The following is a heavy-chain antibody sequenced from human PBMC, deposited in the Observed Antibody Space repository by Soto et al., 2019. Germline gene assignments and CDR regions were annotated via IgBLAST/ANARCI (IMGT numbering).Heavy chain of an antibody. V-gene: IGHV1-18*04. D-gene: IGHD2-2*01. CDR3: VRDQKYFRVNGNWFDS. CDR1: GYTSADFG. CDR2: VSGNNGAS. J-gene: IGHJ5*01. Sequence: QVPLMQSGTEVKKPGASVPVSCKASGYTSADFGISWVRQAPGQGLEWMGWVSGNNGASNPAPKVQGRITMTLVTSTGVSYMALRSLRSDDTAIYYCVRDQKYFRVNGNWFDSWGQGTLVSVSS.